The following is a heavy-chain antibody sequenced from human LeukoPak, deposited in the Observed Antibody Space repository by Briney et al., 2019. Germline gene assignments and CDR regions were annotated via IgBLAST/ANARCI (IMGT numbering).Heavy chain of an antibody. Sequence: GASLRLSCAASGFTFSSYAMSLVRQAPGKGLEWVSPICGSGGSTYYADSVKGRFTISRDNSKNTLYLQMNSLRAEDTAVYYCAKDHVSPDSSGYHEDYWGQGTLVTVSS. J-gene: IGHJ4*02. V-gene: IGHV3-23*01. CDR3: AKDHVSPDSSGYHEDY. D-gene: IGHD3-22*01. CDR1: GFTFSSYA. CDR2: ICGSGGST.